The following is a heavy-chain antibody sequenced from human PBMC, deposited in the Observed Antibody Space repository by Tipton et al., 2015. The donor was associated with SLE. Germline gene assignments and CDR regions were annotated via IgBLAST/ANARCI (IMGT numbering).Heavy chain of an antibody. CDR1: GFTVSSNY. D-gene: IGHD6-13*01. CDR3: ARGPYSSSRTWYYGMDV. V-gene: IGHV3-53*05. J-gene: IGHJ6*02. Sequence: GSLRLSCAASGFTVSSNYMSWVRQAPGKGLEWVSVIYSGGSTYYADSVKGRFTISRDNSQNTLYLQMNSLRAEDTAVYYCARGPYSSSRTWYYGMDVWGQGTTVTVSS. CDR2: IYSGGST.